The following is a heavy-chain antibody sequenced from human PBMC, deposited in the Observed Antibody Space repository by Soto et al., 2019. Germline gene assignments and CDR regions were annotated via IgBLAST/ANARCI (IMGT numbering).Heavy chain of an antibody. CDR1: GGSFSGYY. Sequence: QVQLQQWGAGLLKPSETLSLTCAVYGGSFSGYYWSWIRQPPGKGLEWIGEINHSGSTNYNPSLKSRVTISVDTSKNQFSLKLSSVTAADTAVYYCARGPRTMIVVVNTRRWFDPWAREPWSPSPQ. CDR2: INHSGST. D-gene: IGHD3-22*01. J-gene: IGHJ5*02. CDR3: ARGPRTMIVVVNTRRWFDP. V-gene: IGHV4-34*01.